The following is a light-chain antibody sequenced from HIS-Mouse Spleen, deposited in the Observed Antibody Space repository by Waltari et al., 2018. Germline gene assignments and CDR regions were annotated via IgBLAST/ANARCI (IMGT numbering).Light chain of an antibody. CDR1: SSDVGSSNL. J-gene: IGLJ2*01. CDR3: CSYAGSVV. V-gene: IGLV2-23*01. CDR2: EGS. Sequence: QSALTQPASVSGSPGQSITLPCTGTSSDVGSSNLVSWYQQHPGKAPKLMSYEGSKRPSGVSNRFSGSKSGNTASLTISGLQAEDEADYYCCSYAGSVVFGGGTKLTVL.